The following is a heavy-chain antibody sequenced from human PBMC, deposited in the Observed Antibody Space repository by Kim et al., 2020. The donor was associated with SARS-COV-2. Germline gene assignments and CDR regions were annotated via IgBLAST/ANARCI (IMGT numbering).Heavy chain of an antibody. CDR1: GFASDDYA. Sequence: GGSLRLSCAVSGFASDDYAMSWVRHVPGKGLDWVAGINWNGGSTDYGASVKGRFVISRDIDKSLLLQMNTLRADDTALYYCARGGYCRMSSCDDFSAMDVWGQGTTVIVSS. CDR2: INWNGGST. D-gene: IGHD2-2*01. J-gene: IGHJ6*02. V-gene: IGHV3-20*04. CDR3: ARGGYCRMSSCDDFSAMDV.